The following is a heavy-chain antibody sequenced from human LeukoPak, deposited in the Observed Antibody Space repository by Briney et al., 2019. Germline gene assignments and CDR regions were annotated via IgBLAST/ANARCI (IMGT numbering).Heavy chain of an antibody. Sequence: SVKVSCKASGGTFTSYAISWVRQAPGQGLEWMGGIIPIFGTANYAQKFQGRVTITTDESTSTAYMELSSLRSEDTAVYYCARARPGVYDILTGSYYYMDVWGKGTTVTVSS. V-gene: IGHV1-69*05. CDR2: IIPIFGTA. CDR1: GGTFTSYA. CDR3: ARARPGVYDILTGSYYYMDV. D-gene: IGHD3-9*01. J-gene: IGHJ6*03.